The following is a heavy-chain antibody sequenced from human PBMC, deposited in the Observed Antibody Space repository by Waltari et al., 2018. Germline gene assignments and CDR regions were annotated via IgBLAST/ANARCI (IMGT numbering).Heavy chain of an antibody. Sequence: QVQLVQSGAEVKKPGSSVKVSCKASGGTFSSYAISWVRQAPGQGLEWMGGIIPIFGTANYAQKFQGRVTITADESTSTAYMELSSLRSEDTAVYYCARGGYLGYCSGGSCYSAAFDIWGQGTMVTVSS. CDR2: IIPIFGTA. D-gene: IGHD2-15*01. J-gene: IGHJ3*02. V-gene: IGHV1-69*12. CDR3: ARGGYLGYCSGGSCYSAAFDI. CDR1: GGTFSSYA.